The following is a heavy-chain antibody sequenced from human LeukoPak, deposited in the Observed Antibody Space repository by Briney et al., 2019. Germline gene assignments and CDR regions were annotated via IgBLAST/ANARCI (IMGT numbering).Heavy chain of an antibody. J-gene: IGHJ4*02. Sequence: GASVKVSCKASGYTFTSYDINWVRQATGQGLEWMGWMNPNSGNTGYAQKFQGRVTMTRNTSISTAYMELSSLRSEDTAVYYCAGGYYDAPPSGDYWGQGTLVTVSS. CDR1: GYTFTSYD. CDR2: MNPNSGNT. CDR3: AGGYYDAPPSGDY. V-gene: IGHV1-8*01. D-gene: IGHD3-22*01.